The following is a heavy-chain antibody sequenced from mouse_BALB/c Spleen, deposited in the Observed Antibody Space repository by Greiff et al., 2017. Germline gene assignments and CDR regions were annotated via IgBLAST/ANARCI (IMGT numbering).Heavy chain of an antibody. CDR3: ARGWDGY. CDR1: GYSITSGYY. D-gene: IGHD4-1*01. CDR2: ISYDGSN. J-gene: IGHJ2*01. Sequence: VQLKESGPGLVKPSQSLSLTCSVTGYSITSGYYWNWIRQFPGNKLEWMGYISYDGSNNYNPSLKNRISITRDTSKNQFFLKLNSVTTEDTATYYCARGWDGYWGQGTTLTVSS. V-gene: IGHV3-6*02.